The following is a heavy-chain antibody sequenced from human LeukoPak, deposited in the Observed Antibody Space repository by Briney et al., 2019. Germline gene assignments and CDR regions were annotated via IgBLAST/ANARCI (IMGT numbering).Heavy chain of an antibody. J-gene: IGHJ6*02. CDR1: GGSISSYY. CDR3: ARQTPRYYYYGMDV. Sequence: SETLSLTCTVSGGSISSYYWSWIRQPPGKGLERIGYIYYSGSTNYNPSLKSRVTISVDTSKNQFSLKLSSVTAADTAVYYCARQTPRYYYYGMDVWGQGTTVTVSS. D-gene: IGHD2-15*01. V-gene: IGHV4-59*08. CDR2: IYYSGST.